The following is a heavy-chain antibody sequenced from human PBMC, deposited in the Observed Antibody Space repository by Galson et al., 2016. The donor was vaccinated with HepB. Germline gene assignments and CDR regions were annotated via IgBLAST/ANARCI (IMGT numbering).Heavy chain of an antibody. CDR2: IIPIFGMA. CDR1: GDSVTNFP. J-gene: IGHJ4*02. D-gene: IGHD3-3*01. Sequence: SVKVSCKASGDSVTNFPVSWVRQAPGQGLEWMGGIIPIFGMANYAQKFQGRVTITANTSMNTVYMEMTALTPDDTAVYYCGSPGRGSLEWEMLYWGQGTLVTVSS. V-gene: IGHV1-69*10. CDR3: GSPGRGSLEWEMLY.